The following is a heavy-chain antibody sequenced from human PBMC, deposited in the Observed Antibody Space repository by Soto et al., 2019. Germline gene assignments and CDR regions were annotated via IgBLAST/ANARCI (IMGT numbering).Heavy chain of an antibody. Sequence: SETLSLTCTVSGGSISSSSYYWGWIRQPPGKGLEWIGSIYYSGSTYYNPSLKSRVTISVDTSKNQFSLKLSSVTAADTAVYYCARHVRGWAFDYWGQGTLVTAPQ. V-gene: IGHV4-39*01. J-gene: IGHJ4*02. D-gene: IGHD6-19*01. CDR2: IYYSGST. CDR3: ARHVRGWAFDY. CDR1: GGSISSSSYY.